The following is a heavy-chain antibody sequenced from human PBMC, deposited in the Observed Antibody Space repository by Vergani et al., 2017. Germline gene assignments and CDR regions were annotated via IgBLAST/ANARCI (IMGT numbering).Heavy chain of an antibody. CDR1: GFTFSSYG. V-gene: IGHV3-30*18. CDR3: AKDQGVLRFLEWLPNYYYYGMDV. Sequence: QVQLVESGGGVVQPGRSLRLSCAASGFTFSSYGMHWVRQAPGKGLEWVAVISYDGSNKYYADSVKGRFTISRDNSKNTLYLQMNSLRAEDTAVYYCAKDQGVLRFLEWLPNYYYYGMDVWGQGTTVTVSS. CDR2: ISYDGSNK. D-gene: IGHD3-3*01. J-gene: IGHJ6*02.